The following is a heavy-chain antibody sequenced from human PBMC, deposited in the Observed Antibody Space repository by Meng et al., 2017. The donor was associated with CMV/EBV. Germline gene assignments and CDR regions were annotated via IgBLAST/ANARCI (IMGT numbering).Heavy chain of an antibody. CDR1: GCSRSTSGVG. CDR2: IYWDDDK. CDR3: ARIAAAGRFDY. V-gene: IGHV2-5*02. D-gene: IGHD6-13*01. Sequence: QHPLEESGSTLVKPTQTLTLTCTFSGCSRSTSGVGVGWIRQPPGKALEWLALIYWDDDKRYSPSLKSRLTITKDTSKNQVVLTMTNMDPVDTATYYCARIAAAGRFDYWGQGTLVTVSS. J-gene: IGHJ4*02.